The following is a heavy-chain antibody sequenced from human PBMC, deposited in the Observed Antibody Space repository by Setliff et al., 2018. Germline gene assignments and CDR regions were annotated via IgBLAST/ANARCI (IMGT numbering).Heavy chain of an antibody. CDR1: GGTFSSYA. D-gene: IGHD3-9*01. Sequence: GASVKVSCKASGGTFSSYAISWVRQAPGQGLEWMGGIIPIFGTANYAQRFQGRVTITADESTSTAYMELSSLRSEDMAVYYCARVLEPNYDILTGYYYYYYYGMDVWGQGTTVTVSS. CDR2: IIPIFGTA. V-gene: IGHV1-69*13. CDR3: ARVLEPNYDILTGYYYYYYYGMDV. J-gene: IGHJ6*02.